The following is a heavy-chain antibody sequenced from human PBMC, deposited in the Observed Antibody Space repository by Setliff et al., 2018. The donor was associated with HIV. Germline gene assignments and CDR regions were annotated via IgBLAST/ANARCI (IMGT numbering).Heavy chain of an antibody. V-gene: IGHV1-46*01. J-gene: IGHJ3*02. CDR2: INPSGGKT. D-gene: IGHD3-22*01. CDR1: GYIFSTYG. Sequence: ASVKVSCKASGYIFSTYGISWVRQAPGQGLEWMGLINPSGGKTSYAKKFQGRLTMSRDTSTSTVYMELSSLRSEDTAVYYCARDYFDSSAYHYGFGAFDIWGQGTMVTVSS. CDR3: ARDYFDSSAYHYGFGAFDI.